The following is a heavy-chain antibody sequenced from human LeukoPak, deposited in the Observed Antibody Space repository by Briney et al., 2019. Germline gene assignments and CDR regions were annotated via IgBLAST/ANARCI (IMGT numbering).Heavy chain of an antibody. CDR1: GFSVSSNY. V-gene: IGHV3-23*01. D-gene: IGHD2-2*03. CDR2: ISGSGGST. CDR3: AKVPWIDYYYGMDV. J-gene: IGHJ6*02. Sequence: PGGSLRLSCAASGFSVSSNYMSWVRQAPGKGLEWVSAISGSGGSTYYADSVKGRFTISRDNSKNTLYLQMNSLRAEDTAVYYCAKVPWIDYYYGMDVWGQGTTVTVAS.